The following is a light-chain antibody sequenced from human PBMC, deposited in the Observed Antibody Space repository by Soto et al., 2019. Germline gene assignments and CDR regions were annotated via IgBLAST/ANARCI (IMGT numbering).Light chain of an antibody. Sequence: EIVLTQSPGTLSLSPGERATLSCRASQRVSSSFLAWYQQKPGQAPRLLIYGASSRATDIPDRFSGSGSGTDFTLTISRLEPEDFAVYYCLQYDSSPWTFGQGTKVELK. CDR2: GAS. CDR1: QRVSSSF. CDR3: LQYDSSPWT. V-gene: IGKV3-20*01. J-gene: IGKJ1*01.